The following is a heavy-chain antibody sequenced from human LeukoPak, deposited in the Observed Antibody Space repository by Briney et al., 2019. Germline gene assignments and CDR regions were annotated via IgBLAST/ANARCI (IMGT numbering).Heavy chain of an antibody. D-gene: IGHD4-23*01. CDR3: ARKSPQETTVGPYWYLGL. CDR1: GFTFTNYV. Sequence: GGSLRLSCAASGFTFTNYVMSWVRQAPGKGLEWVSFSGIGDNTYYADSVKGRFTISRDNSKNTLFLQMNSLRAGDTAVYYCARKSPQETTVGPYWYLGLWGRGALVTVSS. V-gene: IGHV3-23*01. J-gene: IGHJ2*01. CDR2: FSGIGDNT.